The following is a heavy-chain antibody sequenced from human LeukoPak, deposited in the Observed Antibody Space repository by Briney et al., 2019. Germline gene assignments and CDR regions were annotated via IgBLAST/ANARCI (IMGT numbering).Heavy chain of an antibody. CDR2: INHSGST. CDR3: ASTSSGYDY. J-gene: IGHJ4*02. CDR1: GGSFSGYY. D-gene: IGHD6-19*01. V-gene: IGHV4-34*01. Sequence: SETLSLTCAVYGGSFSGYYWSWIRQPPGKGLEWIGEINHSGSTNYNPSLKSRVTISVDTSKNQLSLKLSSVTAADTAVYYCASTSSGYDYWGQGTLVTVSS.